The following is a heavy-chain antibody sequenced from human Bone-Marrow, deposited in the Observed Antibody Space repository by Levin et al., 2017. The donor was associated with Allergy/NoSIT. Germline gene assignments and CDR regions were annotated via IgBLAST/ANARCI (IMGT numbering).Heavy chain of an antibody. Sequence: GESLKISCKTSSDSSAKYWIGWVRQVPGKGLEWMGIIYPGDSDTRYSPSFQGQVTISVDKSINTAYLEWSSLKASDTAIYYCARQPGITEDGAVMDYWGQGTLVTVSS. CDR1: SDSSAKYW. J-gene: IGHJ4*02. CDR2: IYPGDSDT. V-gene: IGHV5-51*01. D-gene: IGHD6-13*01. CDR3: ARQPGITEDGAVMDY.